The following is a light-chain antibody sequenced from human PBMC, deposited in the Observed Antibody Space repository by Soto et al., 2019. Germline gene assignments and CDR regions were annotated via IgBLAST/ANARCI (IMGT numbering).Light chain of an antibody. CDR1: QRVLYSSNNKNY. V-gene: IGKV4-1*01. CDR2: WAS. CDR3: QQYYSTPLT. Sequence: DIVMTQSPDSLAVSLGEXATINCKSSQRVLYSSNNKNYLAWYQQKPGQPPKLVIYWASTRESGVPDRFSGSGSGTDFTLTISSLQAEDVAVYYCQQYYSTPLTFGGGTKVDIK. J-gene: IGKJ4*01.